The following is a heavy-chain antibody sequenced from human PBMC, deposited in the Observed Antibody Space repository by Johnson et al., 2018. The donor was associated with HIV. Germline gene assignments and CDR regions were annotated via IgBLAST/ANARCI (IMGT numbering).Heavy chain of an antibody. Sequence: QLVESGGGSVQPGRTPRLSRAASPFTFDDYAMHCVRQAPGKGLAWVSGISWHRGRIGYAASVKGRFTISRANAKNSLYLQMNSLRAEDTALYYCAKAPMITFGGFIVLAGAFGIWGQGTMVTVSS. J-gene: IGHJ3*02. CDR2: ISWHRGRI. D-gene: IGHD3-16*02. CDR3: AKAPMITFGGFIVLAGAFGI. V-gene: IGHV3-9*01. CDR1: PFTFDDYA.